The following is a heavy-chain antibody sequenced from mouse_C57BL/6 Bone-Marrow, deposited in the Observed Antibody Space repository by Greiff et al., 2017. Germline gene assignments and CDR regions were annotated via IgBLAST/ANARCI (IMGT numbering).Heavy chain of an antibody. J-gene: IGHJ2*01. V-gene: IGHV1-55*01. D-gene: IGHD4-1*01. Sequence: QVQLQQSGAELVKPGASVKMSCKASGYTFTSYWITWVKQRPGQGLEWIGDIYPTSGHTNYNEKFKSKAILTVDTSSNTAYMQLSSLTSEDSAVFYCARSGPLGRSFDYWGQGTTLTVSS. CDR2: IYPTSGHT. CDR1: GYTFTSYW. CDR3: ARSGPLGRSFDY.